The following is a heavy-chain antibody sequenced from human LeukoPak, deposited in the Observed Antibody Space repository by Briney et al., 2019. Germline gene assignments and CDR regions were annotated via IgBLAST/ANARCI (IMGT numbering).Heavy chain of an antibody. CDR2: INPNSGGT. CDR1: GYTFTGYY. V-gene: IGHV1-2*02. J-gene: IGHJ5*02. CDR3: ARAQRGIVVVPAAINRFWFDP. D-gene: IGHD2-2*01. Sequence: ASVKVSCKASGYTFTGYYTHWVRQAPGQGLEWMGWINPNSGGTNYAQKFQGRVTMTRDTSISTAYMELSRLRSDDTAVYYCARAQRGIVVVPAAINRFWFDPWGQGTLVTVSS.